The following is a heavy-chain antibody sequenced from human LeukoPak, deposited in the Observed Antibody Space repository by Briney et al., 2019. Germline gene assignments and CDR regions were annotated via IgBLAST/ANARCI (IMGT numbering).Heavy chain of an antibody. CDR3: TRDADTSGHYDIFDI. Sequence: TGGSLRLSCAASGFTFGDHAMSWVRQAPGKGLEWVAVMWSDGIRKYYTDSVKGRFTVSRDTSKNTQYLEMSSLRVEDTAVYYCTRDADTSGHYDIFDIWGQGTMVTVSS. D-gene: IGHD6-19*01. J-gene: IGHJ3*02. CDR2: MWSDGIRK. V-gene: IGHV3-33*08. CDR1: GFTFGDHA.